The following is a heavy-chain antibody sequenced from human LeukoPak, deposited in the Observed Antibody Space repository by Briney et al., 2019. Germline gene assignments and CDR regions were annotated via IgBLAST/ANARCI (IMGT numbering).Heavy chain of an antibody. D-gene: IGHD3-9*01. J-gene: IGHJ3*02. Sequence: SETLSLTCTVSGGSISSGSYYWGWIRQPPGKGLEWIGYIYYSGSTYYNPSLKSRVTISVATSKNQFSLKLSSVTAADTAVYYCAGDILTPDAFDIWGQGTMVTVST. CDR3: AGDILTPDAFDI. V-gene: IGHV4-30-4*08. CDR2: IYYSGST. CDR1: GGSISSGSYY.